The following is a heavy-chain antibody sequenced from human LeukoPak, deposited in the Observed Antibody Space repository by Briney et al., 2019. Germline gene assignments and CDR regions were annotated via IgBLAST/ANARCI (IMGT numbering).Heavy chain of an antibody. CDR1: GGSVSSGSYY. V-gene: IGHV4-61*01. J-gene: IGHJ4*02. D-gene: IGHD3-9*01. Sequence: SETLSLTCTVSGGSVSSGSYYWSWIRQPPGKGLEWIGHIYHTGSTNYNPSLKGRVTISLDTSKNQFSLKLTSVSAADTAVYYCARDVRTINVLTGYYRPYYFDYWGQGTLVTVSS. CDR3: ARDVRTINVLTGYYRPYYFDY. CDR2: IYHTGST.